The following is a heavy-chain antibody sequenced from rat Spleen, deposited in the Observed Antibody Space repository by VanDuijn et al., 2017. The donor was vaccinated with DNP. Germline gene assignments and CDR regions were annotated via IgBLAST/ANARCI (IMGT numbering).Heavy chain of an antibody. Sequence: EVQLVESGGGLVQPGRSLKLSCAASGFTFSNYGMAWVRQAPKKGLEWVASISYGGSSTYFGDSVKGRFTISRDNAKSTLYLQMNSLRSEDTATYHCARRTGIVFDYWGQGVMVTVSS. D-gene: IGHD1-11*01. CDR3: ARRTGIVFDY. V-gene: IGHV5-22*01. CDR2: ISYGGSST. CDR1: GFTFSNYG. J-gene: IGHJ2*01.